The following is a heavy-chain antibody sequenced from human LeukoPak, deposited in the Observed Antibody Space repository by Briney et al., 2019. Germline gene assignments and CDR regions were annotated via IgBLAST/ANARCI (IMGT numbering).Heavy chain of an antibody. V-gene: IGHV4-34*01. Sequence: PSETLSLTCAVSGGSFCRYSWSWIRQPPGKGLEWIGEINHSGSTNYNPSLKGRVTISVDTSKNQFSLKLRSVTAADTAVYYCARVVGKYSSSWYYWGEGTLVTVSS. D-gene: IGHD6-13*01. CDR3: ARVVGKYSSSWYY. J-gene: IGHJ4*02. CDR1: GGSFCRYS. CDR2: INHSGST.